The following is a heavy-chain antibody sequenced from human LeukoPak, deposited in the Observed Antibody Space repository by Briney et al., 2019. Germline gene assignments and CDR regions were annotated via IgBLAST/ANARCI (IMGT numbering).Heavy chain of an antibody. D-gene: IGHD3-3*01. CDR3: ARDPNYDFWSGYFHYYYGMDV. Sequence: PGRSLRLSCAASGFTFSSYAMHWVRQAPGKGLEWVAVISYDGSNKYYADSVKGRFTISRDNSENTLYLQMNSLRAEDTAVYYCARDPNYDFWSGYFHYYYGMDVWGQGTTVTVSS. CDR2: ISYDGSNK. V-gene: IGHV3-30-3*01. J-gene: IGHJ6*02. CDR1: GFTFSSYA.